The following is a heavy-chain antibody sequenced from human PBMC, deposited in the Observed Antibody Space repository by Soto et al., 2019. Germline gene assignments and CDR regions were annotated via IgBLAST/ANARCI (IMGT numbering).Heavy chain of an antibody. CDR2: ISAYNGNT. CDR1: GYTFTSYG. J-gene: IGHJ6*02. CDR3: AVIYGAGRRGGMDV. V-gene: IGHV1-18*01. Sequence: QVQLVQSGAEVKKPGASVKVSCKASGYTFTSYGISWVRQAPGQGLEWMGWISAYNGNTNYAQKLQGRVTMTTDTSPSTADMGRRRTRSDATAVYYVAVIYGAGRRGGMDVWGQGTTVTDSS. D-gene: IGHD3-10*01.